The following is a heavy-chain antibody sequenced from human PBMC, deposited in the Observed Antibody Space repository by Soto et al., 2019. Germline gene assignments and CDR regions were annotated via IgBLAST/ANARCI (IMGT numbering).Heavy chain of an antibody. CDR1: GYTFTSYG. Sequence: ASVKVSCKASGYTFTSYGISWVRQAPGQGLEWMGWISAYNGNTNYAQKLQGRVTMTTDTSTSTAYMELRSLRSDDTAVYYCASDYRYXDIVVVVAATLFDPWGQGTLXTVSS. V-gene: IGHV1-18*04. CDR3: ASDYRYXDIVVVVAATLFDP. D-gene: IGHD2-15*01. J-gene: IGHJ5*02. CDR2: ISAYNGNT.